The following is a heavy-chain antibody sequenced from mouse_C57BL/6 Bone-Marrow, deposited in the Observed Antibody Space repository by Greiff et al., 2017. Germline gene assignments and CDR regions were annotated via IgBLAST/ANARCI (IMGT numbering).Heavy chain of an antibody. J-gene: IGHJ1*03. V-gene: IGHV5-4*01. CDR1: GFTFSSYA. D-gene: IGHD1-1*01. CDR3: ARDCYGSSHWYFDV. Sequence: EVQVVESGGGLVKPGGSLKLSCAASGFTFSSYAMSWVRQTPEKRLEWVATISDGGSYTYYPDNVKGRFTISRDNAKNNLYLQMSHLKSEDTAMYYCARDCYGSSHWYFDVWGTGTTVTVSS. CDR2: ISDGGSYT.